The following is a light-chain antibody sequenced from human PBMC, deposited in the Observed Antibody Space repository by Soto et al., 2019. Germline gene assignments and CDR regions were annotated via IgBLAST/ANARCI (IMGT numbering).Light chain of an antibody. J-gene: IGKJ4*01. CDR2: WAS. Sequence: DIVMTQSPDSLAVSLGERATINCESSQSILYSSNNKNYLAWYQQKPGQPPKLLIYWASTRESGVPDRFSGSGSGTDFTLTISSLQAEDVAVYYCQQYYCTPLTFGGGTKVEIK. CDR1: QSILYSSNNKNY. V-gene: IGKV4-1*01. CDR3: QQYYCTPLT.